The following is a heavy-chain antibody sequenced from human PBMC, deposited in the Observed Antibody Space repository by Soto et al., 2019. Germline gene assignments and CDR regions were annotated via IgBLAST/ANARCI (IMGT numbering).Heavy chain of an antibody. CDR1: GFTFSSYS. J-gene: IGHJ3*02. V-gene: IGHV3-48*01. CDR2: ISSSSSTI. CDR3: ARGNYYGYLRAFDI. Sequence: GGSLRLSCAASGFTFSSYSMNWVRQAPGKGLEWVSYISSSSSTIYYADSVKGRFTISRDNAKNSLYLQMNSLRAEDTAVYYCARGNYYGYLRAFDIWGQGTMVTVSS. D-gene: IGHD3-10*01.